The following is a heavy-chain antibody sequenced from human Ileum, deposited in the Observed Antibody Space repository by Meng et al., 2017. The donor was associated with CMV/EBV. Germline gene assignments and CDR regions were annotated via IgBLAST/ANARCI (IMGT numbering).Heavy chain of an antibody. J-gene: IGHJ4*01. Sequence: ASVTVSCKASGYTFTSYDINWVRQATGQGLAWMGWMNPNSGNTGYAQKFQGRVTITRNTSISTADMELSSLRSEDTAVYYCARGEQWLGPDHWGQGTLVTVSS. CDR3: ARGEQWLGPDH. CDR1: GYTFTSYD. D-gene: IGHD6-19*01. V-gene: IGHV1-8*03. CDR2: MNPNSGNT.